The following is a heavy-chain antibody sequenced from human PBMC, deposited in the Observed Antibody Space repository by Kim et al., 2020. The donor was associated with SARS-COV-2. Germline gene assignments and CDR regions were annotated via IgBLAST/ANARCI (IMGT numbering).Heavy chain of an antibody. J-gene: IGHJ6*02. CDR1: GGSISSGGYY. CDR3: AREGGQWLDYYYYGMDV. V-gene: IGHV4-31*03. CDR2: IYYSGST. D-gene: IGHD6-19*01. Sequence: SETLSLTCTVSGGSISSGGYYWSWIRQHPGKGLEWIGYIYYSGSTYYNPSLKSRVTISVDTSKNQFSMKLSSVTAADTAVYYCAREGGQWLDYYYYGMDVWGQGTTVTVSS.